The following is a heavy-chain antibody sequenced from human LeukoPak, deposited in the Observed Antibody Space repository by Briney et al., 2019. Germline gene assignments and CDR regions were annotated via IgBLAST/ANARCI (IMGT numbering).Heavy chain of an antibody. V-gene: IGHV3-30-3*01. CDR1: GFAFSSYA. Sequence: GGSLRLSCAASGFAFSSYAMHWVRQAPGKGLEWVAVISYDGSNKYYADSVKGRFTISRDNSKNTLYLQMNSLRAEDTAVYYCARYDYVWGSYRYTEDPNYFDYWGQGTLVTVSS. CDR2: ISYDGSNK. CDR3: ARYDYVWGSYRYTEDPNYFDY. J-gene: IGHJ4*02. D-gene: IGHD3-16*02.